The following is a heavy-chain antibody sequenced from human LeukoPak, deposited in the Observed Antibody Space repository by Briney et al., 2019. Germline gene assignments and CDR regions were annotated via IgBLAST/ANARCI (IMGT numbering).Heavy chain of an antibody. J-gene: IGHJ4*02. V-gene: IGHV4-61*08. D-gene: IGHD6-19*01. CDR3: ARSDRYSSGWYFYFDY. CDR2: IYYSGST. CDR1: GGSITIGGYY. Sequence: SETLSLTCTVSGGSITIGGYYWSWIRQPPGKGLEWIGYIYYSGSTNYNPSLKSRVTISIDTSKNQFSLNLSSVAAADRAVYYCARSDRYSSGWYFYFDYWGQGTLVTVSS.